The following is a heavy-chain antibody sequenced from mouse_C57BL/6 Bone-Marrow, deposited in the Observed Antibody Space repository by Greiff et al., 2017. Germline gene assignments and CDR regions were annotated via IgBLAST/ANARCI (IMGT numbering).Heavy chain of an antibody. V-gene: IGHV5-16*01. CDR2: INYDGSST. CDR3: ARVYGSSYYFDY. D-gene: IGHD1-1*01. CDR1: GFTFSDYY. Sequence: EVMLVESEGGLVQPGSSMKLSCTASGFTFSDYYMAWVRQVPEKGLEWVANINYDGSSTYYLDSLKSRFIIPRDNAKNILYLQMSSLKSEDTATYYCARVYGSSYYFDYWGQGTTLTVSS. J-gene: IGHJ2*01.